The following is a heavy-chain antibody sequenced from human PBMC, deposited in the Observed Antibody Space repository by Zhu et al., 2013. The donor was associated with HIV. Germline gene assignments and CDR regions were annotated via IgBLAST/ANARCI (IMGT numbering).Heavy chain of an antibody. CDR2: IIPIFGTA. J-gene: IGHJ4*02. CDR1: GGTFSSYA. Sequence: QVQLVQSGAEVKKPGSSVKVSYKASGGTFSSYAISWVRQAPGQGLEWMGGIIPIFGTANYAQKFQGRVTMTRDTSTSTVYMELSSLRSEDTAVYYCARGLSGSSSHFDYWGQGTLVTVSS. V-gene: IGHV1-69*06. CDR3: ARGLSGSSSHFDY. D-gene: IGHD6-6*01.